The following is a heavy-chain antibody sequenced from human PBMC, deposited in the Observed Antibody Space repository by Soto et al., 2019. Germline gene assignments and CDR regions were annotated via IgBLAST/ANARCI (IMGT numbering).Heavy chain of an antibody. CDR1: GGPISSSSYY. V-gene: IGHV4-39*02. CDR2: IYYTGYN. J-gene: IGHJ4*02. CDR3: ARAGEIWSGSYFDY. Sequence: PSETLSLTCSVSGGPISSSSYYWGWIRQAPGKGLEWLATIYYTGYNYHNPSLKSHVTISVDTSKDQFSLELTSVTAADTALYYCARAGEIWSGSYFDYWGQGTLVTVSS. D-gene: IGHD3-3*01.